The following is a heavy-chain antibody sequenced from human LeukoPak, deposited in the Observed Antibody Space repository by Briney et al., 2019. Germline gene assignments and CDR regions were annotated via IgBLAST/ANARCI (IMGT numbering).Heavy chain of an antibody. CDR2: IKQDGVDK. Sequence: GGSLRLSCAASGFSFSRSHMNWVRRAPGKGLEWVATIKQDGVDKYYVDSVKGRFTISRDTAKNSLFLQMNSLRAEDTAVYYCARDPSRYDLDYWGQGTLVTVSS. D-gene: IGHD5-12*01. CDR1: GFSFSRSH. J-gene: IGHJ4*02. CDR3: ARDPSRYDLDY. V-gene: IGHV3-7*01.